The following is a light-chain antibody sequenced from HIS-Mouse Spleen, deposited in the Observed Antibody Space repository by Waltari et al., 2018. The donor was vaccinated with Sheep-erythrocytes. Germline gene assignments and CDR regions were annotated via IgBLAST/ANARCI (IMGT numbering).Light chain of an antibody. V-gene: IGLV2-23*01. J-gene: IGLJ3*02. CDR3: CSYAGSSTPWV. CDR1: SSDVGSYNL. Sequence: QSALTQPASVSGSPGQSITISCTGTSSDVGSYNLVSWYQQHPGKAPKLMIYEGSKRPSGVLNRFSGSKSGNTASLTISGLQAEDEADYYCCSYAGSSTPWVFGGWTKLTVL. CDR2: EGS.